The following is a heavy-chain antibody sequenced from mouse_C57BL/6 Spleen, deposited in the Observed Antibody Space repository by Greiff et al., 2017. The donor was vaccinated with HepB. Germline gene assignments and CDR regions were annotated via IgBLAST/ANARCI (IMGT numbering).Heavy chain of an antibody. Sequence: EVQLQESVAELVRPGASVKLSCTASGFTIKNTYMHWVKQRPEQGLEWIGRIDPANGNTKYDPKFQGKATITADTSSNTAYLQRSSLTSEDTAVYYCADNWDDAMDYWGQGTSVTVSS. J-gene: IGHJ4*01. CDR2: IDPANGNT. CDR3: ADNWDDAMDY. V-gene: IGHV14-3*01. CDR1: GFTIKNTY. D-gene: IGHD4-1*01.